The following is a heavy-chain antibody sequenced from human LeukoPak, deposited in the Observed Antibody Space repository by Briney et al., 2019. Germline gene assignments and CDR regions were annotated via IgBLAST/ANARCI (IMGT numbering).Heavy chain of an antibody. CDR2: IYTSGST. CDR1: GGSISSGSYY. V-gene: IGHV4-61*02. CDR3: AREAKSYYYDSSGYYSEALYFDY. Sequence: SETLSPTCTVSGGSISSGSYYWSWIRQPAGKGLEWIGRIYTSGSTNYNPSLKSRVTISVDTSKNQFSLKLSSVTAADTAVYYCAREAKSYYYDSSGYYSEALYFDYWGQGTLVTVSS. J-gene: IGHJ4*02. D-gene: IGHD3-22*01.